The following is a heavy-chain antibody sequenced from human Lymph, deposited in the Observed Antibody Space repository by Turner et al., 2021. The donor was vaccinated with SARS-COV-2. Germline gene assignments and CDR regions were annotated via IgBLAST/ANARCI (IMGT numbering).Heavy chain of an antibody. D-gene: IGHD2-8*01. J-gene: IGHJ4*02. CDR1: GGSISSGDYY. Sequence: QVQLPESGPRLVKPSQTLSLTCTVSGGSISSGDYYWGWIRQQPGKGLEWSGYIYYSGSTFNNPSLRRRVTISVDTSKNQFSLKLSSVTAADTAVYYCARVVVLRRAYFDYWGQGTLVTVSS. CDR2: IYYSGST. CDR3: ARVVVLRRAYFDY. V-gene: IGHV4-30-4*01.